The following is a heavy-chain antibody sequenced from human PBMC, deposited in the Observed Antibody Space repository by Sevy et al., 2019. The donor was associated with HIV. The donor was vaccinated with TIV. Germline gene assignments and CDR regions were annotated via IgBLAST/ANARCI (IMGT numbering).Heavy chain of an antibody. D-gene: IGHD2-2*01. Sequence: ETLSLTCTVSGGSITSLYWGWIRQPPGKGLEWVSTFSFGCGKINYADSVKGRFTISRDNSKNTLYLQMNSLRAEDTALYYCAREGCSKPHDYWGQGTLVTVSS. CDR3: AREGCSKPHDY. CDR2: FSFGCGKI. V-gene: IGHV3-23*01. J-gene: IGHJ4*02. CDR1: GGSITSLY.